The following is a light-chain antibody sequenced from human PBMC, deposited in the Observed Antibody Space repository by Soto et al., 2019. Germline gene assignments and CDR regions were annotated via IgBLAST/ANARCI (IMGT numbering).Light chain of an antibody. Sequence: DIQMTQSPSSVSASVGDRVTITCRASQDVSSWLAWYQQKPGKAPQLLIHTASILQSGVPSRFSGSGSASDFTLTISSLQPEDFATYFCQQANSFPLTFGGGTTVEIK. CDR3: QQANSFPLT. J-gene: IGKJ4*01. CDR2: TAS. V-gene: IGKV1-12*01. CDR1: QDVSSW.